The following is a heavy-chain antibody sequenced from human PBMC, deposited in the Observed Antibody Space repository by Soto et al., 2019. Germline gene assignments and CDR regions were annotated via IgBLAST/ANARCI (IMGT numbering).Heavy chain of an antibody. CDR3: ARSGIAVAGRGFDY. CDR2: ISSSSSYT. CDR1: GFTFSDYY. D-gene: IGHD6-19*01. V-gene: IGHV3-11*06. J-gene: IGHJ4*02. Sequence: GGSLRLSCAASGFTFSDYYMSWIRQAPGKGLEWVSYISSSSSYTNYADSVKGRFTISRDNAKNSLYLQMNSLRAEDTAVYYCARSGIAVAGRGFDYWGQGTLVTVSS.